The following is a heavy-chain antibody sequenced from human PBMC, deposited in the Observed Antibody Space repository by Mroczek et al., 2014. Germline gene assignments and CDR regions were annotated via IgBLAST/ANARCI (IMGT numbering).Heavy chain of an antibody. CDR2: ISAYNGNT. J-gene: IGHJ6*02. V-gene: IGHV1-18*01. CDR3: ARDDAMIVSSPYYYYGMDV. CDR1: GYTFTSYG. D-gene: IGHD3-22*01. Sequence: VQLVQSGAEVKKPGASVKVSCKASGYTFTSYGISWVRQAPGQGLEWMGWISAYNGNTNYAQKLQGRVTMTTDTSTSTAYMELRSLRSDDTAVYYCARDDAMIVSSPYYYYGMDVWGQGTTVTVSS.